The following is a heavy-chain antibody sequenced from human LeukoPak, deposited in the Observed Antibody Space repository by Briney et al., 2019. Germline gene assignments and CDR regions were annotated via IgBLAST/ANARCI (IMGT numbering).Heavy chain of an antibody. CDR2: ISSSGSTI. CDR1: GFTFSSYE. V-gene: IGHV3-48*03. J-gene: IGHJ4*02. CDR3: VRGGWYNWNIDFDY. D-gene: IGHD1-1*01. Sequence: GGSLRLSCAASGFTFSSYEMNWVRQAPGKGLEWVSYISSSGSTIYYADSVKGRFTISRDNAKNSLYLQMNSLRAEDTAVYYCVRGGWYNWNIDFDYWGQGTLVTVSS.